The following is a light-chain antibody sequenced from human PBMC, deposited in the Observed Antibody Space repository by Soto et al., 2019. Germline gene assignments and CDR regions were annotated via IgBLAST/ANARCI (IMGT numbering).Light chain of an antibody. CDR1: QFVSTN. CDR2: SAS. V-gene: IGKV3-15*01. CDR3: QQFNNWPPLT. Sequence: EVVMTQSPATLSVSPGERATLSCRASQFVSTNLAWYQQKPGQAPRLLIYSASTRATGIPARFSGSGSGTEFTHTISSLQSEDSAGYYCQQFNNWPPLTFGGGTKVEIK. J-gene: IGKJ4*01.